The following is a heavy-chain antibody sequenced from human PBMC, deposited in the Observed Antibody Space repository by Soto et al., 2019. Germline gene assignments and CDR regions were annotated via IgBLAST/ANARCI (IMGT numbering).Heavy chain of an antibody. V-gene: IGHV4-61*08. CDR3: ARVPTRAGYNSRYFDY. J-gene: IGHJ4*02. CDR1: SGPANDTGFY. Sequence: PXAAPALNCTVSSGPANDTGFYCTWIRQPPGKGLEYIAYIYCSGTTNYNPSLKSRLTISVDTSKNQFSLKLSSVTAADTAVYYRARVPTRAGYNSRYFDYCGQRILVTVS. D-gene: IGHD5-12*01. CDR2: IYCSGTT.